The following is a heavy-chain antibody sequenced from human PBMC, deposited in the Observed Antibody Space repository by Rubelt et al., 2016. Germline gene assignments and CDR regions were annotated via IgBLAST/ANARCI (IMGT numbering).Heavy chain of an antibody. Sequence: EVQLVESGGGLIQPGGSLRLSCAASGFTVSSNYLTWVRQAPGQGLEWVSVIYAGGHTYYADSVKGRFTISRDHYKNTGYIQMDNLGADDTAAYYGARDRDVARDFDSWGQGTRVAVSS. CDR3: ARDRDVARDFDS. D-gene: IGHD5-12*01. CDR2: IYAGGHT. V-gene: IGHV3-53*01. J-gene: IGHJ4*02. CDR1: GFTVSSNY.